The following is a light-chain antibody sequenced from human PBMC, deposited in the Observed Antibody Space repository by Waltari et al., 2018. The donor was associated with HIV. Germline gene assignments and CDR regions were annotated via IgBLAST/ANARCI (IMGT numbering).Light chain of an antibody. CDR2: AAS. CDR1: QGISSY. J-gene: IGKJ1*01. Sequence: AIRMTQSPSSFSASTVDRVTITFRASQGISSYLAWYQQKPGKAPKLLIYAASTVQSGVPSRFSGSGSGTDFTLTISCLQSEDFATYYWQQYYSYPRTFGQGTKVEIK. CDR3: QQYYSYPRT. V-gene: IGKV1-8*01.